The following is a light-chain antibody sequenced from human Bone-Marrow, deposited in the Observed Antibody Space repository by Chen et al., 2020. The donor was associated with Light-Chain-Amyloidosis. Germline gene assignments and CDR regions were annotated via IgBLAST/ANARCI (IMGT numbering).Light chain of an antibody. CDR3: AAWDDSLNGVV. Sequence: QSVLTQPPSASGTPGQRVTISCSGGSSNIGSNTVNWYQQLPGTAPKLLLYSNNQRPSGVPDRFSGCKSGTSASLVISGLQSEDEADYYCAAWDDSLNGVVFGGGTKLTVL. J-gene: IGLJ2*01. CDR1: SSNIGSNT. V-gene: IGLV1-44*01. CDR2: SNN.